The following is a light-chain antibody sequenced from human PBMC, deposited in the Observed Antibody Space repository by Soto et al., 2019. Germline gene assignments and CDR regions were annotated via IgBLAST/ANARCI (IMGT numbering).Light chain of an antibody. CDR3: SSFTSNRIYV. Sequence: QSVLTQPTSVSGSPGQSITNSCTGNHNDIGTYDYVSWYQQHPGRAPRLLIHGVTTRPSGISGRFSASKSGLTASLTISGLQPEDEADYYCSSFTSNRIYVFGPGTKLTVL. CDR2: GVT. CDR1: HNDIGTYDY. V-gene: IGLV2-14*03. J-gene: IGLJ1*01.